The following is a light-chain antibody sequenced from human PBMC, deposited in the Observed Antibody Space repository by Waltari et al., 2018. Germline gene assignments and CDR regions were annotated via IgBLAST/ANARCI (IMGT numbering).Light chain of an antibody. Sequence: IQMTQSPSSLSASVGDRVTITCRASRSISSYLNWFQQKPGKAPKLLIYAAASLQSGVPLRFSGSGSGTDFTLTISSLQPEDFATYYCQQIYSIPQTFGQGTKVEIK. V-gene: IGKV1-39*01. CDR1: RSISSY. J-gene: IGKJ1*01. CDR2: AAA. CDR3: QQIYSIPQT.